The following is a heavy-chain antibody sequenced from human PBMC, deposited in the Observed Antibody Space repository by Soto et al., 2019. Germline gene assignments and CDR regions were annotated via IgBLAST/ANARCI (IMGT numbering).Heavy chain of an antibody. CDR3: AIGMADFYDSSGYLEY. Sequence: EVQLLESGGGLVQPGGSLRLSCVASGFTFTSYAMSWVRQAPGKGLEWVASSSGGGFAISTDYADSVKGRFTISRDNSKTTLYLQRNSLRAEDTAVDYCAIGMADFYDSSGYLEYWGQGTLVTVSS. V-gene: IGHV3-23*01. J-gene: IGHJ4*02. CDR2: SSGGGFAIST. D-gene: IGHD3-22*01. CDR1: GFTFTSYA.